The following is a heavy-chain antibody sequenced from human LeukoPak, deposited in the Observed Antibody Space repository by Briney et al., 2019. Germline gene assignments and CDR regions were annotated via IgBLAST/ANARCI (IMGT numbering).Heavy chain of an antibody. Sequence: GGSLRLSCSASGFTFSSYTMHWVRQAPGKGLEYVSTISSNGGSTYYADSVTGRFTISRDNAKNSVYLQMNSLTAEDTAVYYCARDRNYYGSGSYYIRSHYYGMDVWGQGTTVTVSS. V-gene: IGHV3-64*04. J-gene: IGHJ6*02. CDR2: ISSNGGST. CDR1: GFTFSSYT. CDR3: ARDRNYYGSGSYYIRSHYYGMDV. D-gene: IGHD3-10*01.